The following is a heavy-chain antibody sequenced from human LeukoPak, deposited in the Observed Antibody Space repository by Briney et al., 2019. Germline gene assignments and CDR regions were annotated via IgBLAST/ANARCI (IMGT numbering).Heavy chain of an antibody. CDR3: AKAKRYYGSGRELDY. CDR2: MRYDGSNK. Sequence: GGSLRLSCAASGFTFSSYGMHWVRQAPGKGLEWVAFMRYDGSNKYYADSVKGRFTISRDNSKNTLYLQMNSLRAEDTAVYYCAKAKRYYGSGRELDYWGQGTLVTVSS. CDR1: GFTFSSYG. V-gene: IGHV3-30*02. D-gene: IGHD3-10*01. J-gene: IGHJ4*02.